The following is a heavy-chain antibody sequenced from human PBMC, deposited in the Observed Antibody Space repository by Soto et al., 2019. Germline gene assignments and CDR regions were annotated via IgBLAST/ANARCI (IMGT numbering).Heavy chain of an antibody. D-gene: IGHD3-16*01. CDR3: ARSLNLINEFAQVGDFDY. Sequence: QINLKESGPTLVKPTQTLTLTCSFSGFSLTTAGVGVGWVRQSPGEALEWLALIYWDDDERDSPSLKARLTITKDAAKNQVVLKMTNMAPEDTAKYYCARSLNLINEFAQVGDFDYWGQGTLVTVSS. CDR2: IYWDDDE. V-gene: IGHV2-5*02. CDR1: GFSLTTAGVG. J-gene: IGHJ4*02.